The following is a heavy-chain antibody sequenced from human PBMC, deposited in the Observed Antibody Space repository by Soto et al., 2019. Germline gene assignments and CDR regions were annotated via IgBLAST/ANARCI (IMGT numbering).Heavy chain of an antibody. CDR3: ARRWGAAVDY. V-gene: IGHV4-34*01. D-gene: IGHD1-26*01. CDR1: GGSFSGYY. CDR2: INHGGST. J-gene: IGHJ4*02. Sequence: PSETLSLTCAVYGGSFSGYYWSWIRQPPGKGLEWIGEINHGGSTNYNPSLKSRVTISIDTSKNHFSLKLSSVTAADTAVYYCARRWGAAVDYWGQGTLVTVSS.